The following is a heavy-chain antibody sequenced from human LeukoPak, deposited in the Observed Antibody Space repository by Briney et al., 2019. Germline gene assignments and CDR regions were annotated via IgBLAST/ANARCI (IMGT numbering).Heavy chain of an antibody. CDR3: ARGVVPAGLVWFDP. CDR1: GGSISSYY. V-gene: IGHV4-59*01. J-gene: IGHJ5*02. Sequence: PSETLSLTCTVSGGSISSYYWSWIRQPPGKGLEWIGYIYYSGSTNYNPSLKSRVTISVDTSKNQFSLKLSSVTAADTAVYYCARGVVPAGLVWFDPWGQGTLVTVSS. CDR2: IYYSGST. D-gene: IGHD2-2*01.